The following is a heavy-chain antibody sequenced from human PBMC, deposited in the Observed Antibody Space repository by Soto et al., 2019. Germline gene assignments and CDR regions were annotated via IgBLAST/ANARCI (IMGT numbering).Heavy chain of an antibody. D-gene: IGHD3-10*01. V-gene: IGHV4-34*01. CDR2: INHSGST. J-gene: IGHJ4*02. CDR3: ARGYGRNFDY. Sequence: QVQLQQWGAGLLKPSETLSLTCAVYGGSFSGYYWNWIRQPPGKGLEWIGEINHSGSTNYNPSLKRRVTMSVDTPKNQFSLKLSSVTAADTAVYACARGYGRNFDYWGQGTLVTVSS. CDR1: GGSFSGYY.